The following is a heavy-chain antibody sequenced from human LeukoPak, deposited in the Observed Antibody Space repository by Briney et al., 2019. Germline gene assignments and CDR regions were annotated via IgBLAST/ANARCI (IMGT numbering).Heavy chain of an antibody. J-gene: IGHJ4*02. CDR2: ISGSGYST. D-gene: IGHD1-26*01. CDR3: AQWSRYFDY. Sequence: GGSLRLSCAASGFTFSSYALSWVRQAPGKGLEWVSAISGSGYSTYYADSVKGRFTISRDNSKNTLYLQMNSLRAEDTALYFCAQWSRYFDYWGQGTLVTVSS. CDR1: GFTFSSYA. V-gene: IGHV3-23*01.